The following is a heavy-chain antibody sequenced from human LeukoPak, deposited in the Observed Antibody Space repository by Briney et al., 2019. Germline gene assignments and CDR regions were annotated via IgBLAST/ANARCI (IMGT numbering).Heavy chain of an antibody. D-gene: IGHD5-24*01. Sequence: PSETLSLTCAVSGGSISSGGYSWSWIRQPPGKGLEWIGYIYHSGSTYYNPSLKSRVTISVDTSKNQFSLKLSSVTAADTAVYYCARRSSTKERWLQSVRPAHDAFDIWGQGTMVTVSS. CDR3: ARRSSTKERWLQSVRPAHDAFDI. CDR1: GGSISSGGYS. J-gene: IGHJ3*02. CDR2: IYHSGST. V-gene: IGHV4-30-2*01.